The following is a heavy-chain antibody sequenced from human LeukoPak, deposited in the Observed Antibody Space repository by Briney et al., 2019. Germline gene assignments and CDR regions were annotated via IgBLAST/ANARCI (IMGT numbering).Heavy chain of an antibody. D-gene: IGHD1-26*01. V-gene: IGHV1-2*02. CDR2: INPNSGDT. Sequence: ASAKVSCKASGYTFTAYYMHWVRQAPGQGLEWMGWINPNSGDTNYAQNFQGRVTMTRDTSISTAYMELSRLRSVDTAVYYCARALLVGATVDYWGQGTLVTVSS. J-gene: IGHJ4*02. CDR3: ARALLVGATVDY. CDR1: GYTFTAYY.